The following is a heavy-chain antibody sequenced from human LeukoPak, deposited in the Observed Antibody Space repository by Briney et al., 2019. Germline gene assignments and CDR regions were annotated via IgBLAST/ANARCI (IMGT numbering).Heavy chain of an antibody. CDR2: TYYRSKWFY. Sequence: SQTLSLTCAISGDSVSSNSVAWNWIRLSPSRGLEWLGRTYYRSKWFYDYAVSVKSRITINPDTSKNQFSLQPNSVTPEDTAVYYCAGTGSYFRFWDQGTLVTVSS. CDR3: AGTGSYFRF. J-gene: IGHJ4*02. D-gene: IGHD1-26*01. CDR1: GDSVSSNSVA. V-gene: IGHV6-1*01.